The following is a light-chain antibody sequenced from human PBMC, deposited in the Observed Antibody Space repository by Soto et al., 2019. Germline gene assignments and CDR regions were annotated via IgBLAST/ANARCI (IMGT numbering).Light chain of an antibody. V-gene: IGLV1-44*01. CDR3: AAWDDSLNGYV. CDR2: SND. J-gene: IGLJ1*01. CDR1: SSNIGSNS. Sequence: QSALTQPPSASGTPGQRVTISCSGSSSNIGSNSVNWYQQLPGTAPKLLIYSNDRRPSGVPDRFSGSKSGTSASLAISGLQSEDEADYYCAAWDDSLNGYVFGTGTQGHRP.